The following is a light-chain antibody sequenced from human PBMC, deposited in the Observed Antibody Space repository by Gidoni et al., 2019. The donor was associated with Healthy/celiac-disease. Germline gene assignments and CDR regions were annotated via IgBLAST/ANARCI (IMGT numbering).Light chain of an antibody. J-gene: IGLJ1*01. CDR3: AAWDDSLSALYV. CDR2: RNN. Sequence: QSVLPQPLSASGTPGQRVTISCSGSSSNIGSNYVYWYQKLPGTAPKRLIYRNNRRPSVVPDRFSGSKSGTSASLSISGLRSEDEADYYCAAWDDSLSALYVFGTGTKVTVL. CDR1: SSNIGSNY. V-gene: IGLV1-47*01.